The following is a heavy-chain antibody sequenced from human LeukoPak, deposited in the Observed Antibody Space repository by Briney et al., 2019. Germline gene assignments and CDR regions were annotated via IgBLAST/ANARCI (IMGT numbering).Heavy chain of an antibody. J-gene: IGHJ4*02. V-gene: IGHV3-7*01. D-gene: IGHD3-10*01. Sequence: PGGSLRLSCAASGFTFSSYWMSWVRQAPGEGLELVANIKQDGSEKYYVDSVKGRFTISRDNAKNSLYLQMNSLRAEDTAVYYCARGKDLLLWFGESDYWGQGTLVTVSS. CDR1: GFTFSSYW. CDR3: ARGKDLLLWFGESDY. CDR2: IKQDGSEK.